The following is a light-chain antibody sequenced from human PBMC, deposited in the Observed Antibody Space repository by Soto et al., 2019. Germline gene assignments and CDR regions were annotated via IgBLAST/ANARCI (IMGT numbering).Light chain of an antibody. CDR3: SSYAPSDVV. CDR2: DVN. CDR1: PSDVGGSNS. J-gene: IGLJ2*01. Sequence: QSVLTQPPSASGSPGQSVTISCTGTPSDVGGSNSVSWYQQHPGKAPNLMIYDVNKRPSGVPDRFSGSKSGNTASLTVSGLQAADEAYYFCSSYAPSDVVFGGGTKLTGL. V-gene: IGLV2-8*01.